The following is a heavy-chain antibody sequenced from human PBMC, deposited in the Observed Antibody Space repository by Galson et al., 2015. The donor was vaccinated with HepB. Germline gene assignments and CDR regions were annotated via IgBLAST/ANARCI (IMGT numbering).Heavy chain of an antibody. Sequence: SVKVSCKASGYTFTGYYMRWVRQAPGQGLEWMGWINPNSGGTNYAQKFQGWVTMTRDTSISTAYMELSRLRSDDTAVYYCARGAWSYYDSSGYYPNFDYWGQGTLVTVSS. J-gene: IGHJ4*02. V-gene: IGHV1-2*04. D-gene: IGHD3-22*01. CDR3: ARGAWSYYDSSGYYPNFDY. CDR1: GYTFTGYY. CDR2: INPNSGGT.